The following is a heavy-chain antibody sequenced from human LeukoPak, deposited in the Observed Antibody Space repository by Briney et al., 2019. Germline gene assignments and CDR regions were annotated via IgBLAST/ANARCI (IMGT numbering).Heavy chain of an antibody. Sequence: ASVKVSCKASGYTFTGCYMHWVRQAPGQGLEWMGWINPNSGNTGYAQRFQGRLTLTRDTSISTAYMELSGLRSDDTAVYYCARNVPKTGDFFYWGQGTLVTVSS. J-gene: IGHJ4*02. CDR2: INPNSGNT. CDR1: GYTFTGCY. CDR3: ARNVPKTGDFFY. V-gene: IGHV1-2*02. D-gene: IGHD7-27*01.